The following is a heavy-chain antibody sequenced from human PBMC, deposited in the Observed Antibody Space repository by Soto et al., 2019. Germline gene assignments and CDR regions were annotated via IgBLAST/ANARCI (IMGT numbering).Heavy chain of an antibody. CDR2: TYYRSKWYN. CDR1: GDSVSSNSAA. Sequence: SQTLSLTCAISGDSVSSNSAAWNWIRQSPSRGLEWLGRTYYRSKWYNDYAVSVKSRITINPDTSKNQFSLQLNPVTPEDTAVYYCARDRNPEYSSSWYAFAFDIWGQGTMVTVSS. D-gene: IGHD6-13*01. J-gene: IGHJ3*02. CDR3: ARDRNPEYSSSWYAFAFDI. V-gene: IGHV6-1*01.